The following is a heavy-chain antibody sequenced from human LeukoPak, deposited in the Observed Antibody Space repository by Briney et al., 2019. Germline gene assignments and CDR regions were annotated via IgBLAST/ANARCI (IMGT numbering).Heavy chain of an antibody. Sequence: GASVKVSCKASGYTFTSYGISWVRQAPGQGLEWMAWISTYNDNTNYAQKFQGRVSMTKDTSTSTAYMEMGSLRYDDTAVYYCARADKQQLVSYFDYWGQGALVTVSS. D-gene: IGHD6-13*01. CDR1: GYTFTSYG. CDR3: ARADKQQLVSYFDY. V-gene: IGHV1-18*04. J-gene: IGHJ4*02. CDR2: ISTYNDNT.